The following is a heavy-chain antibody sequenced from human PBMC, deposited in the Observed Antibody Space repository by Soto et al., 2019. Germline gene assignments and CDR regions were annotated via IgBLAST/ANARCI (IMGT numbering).Heavy chain of an antibody. J-gene: IGHJ4*02. D-gene: IGHD6-13*01. CDR2: INHSGST. V-gene: IGHV4-34*01. Sequence: KPSETLSLTCAVYGGSFSGYYWSWIRQPPGKGLEWIGEINHSGSTNYNPSLKSRVTISVDTSKNQFSLKLSSVTAADTAVYYCVRGVDSSFDYWGQGTLVTVSS. CDR1: GGSFSGYY. CDR3: VRGVDSSFDY.